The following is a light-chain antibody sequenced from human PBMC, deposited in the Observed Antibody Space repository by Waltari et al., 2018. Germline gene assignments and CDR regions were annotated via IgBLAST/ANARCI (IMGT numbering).Light chain of an antibody. CDR2: DEA. Sequence: DIQMTQSPSSLSASVGDRVTITCQAIQDISNTLNWYQQKPGKDPKVLIYDEANLETGVPSRFSGSGFGTDFTFTISSLQPEDLATYFCQQYHNLPATFGGGTKVESK. J-gene: IGKJ4*01. CDR1: QDISNT. CDR3: QQYHNLPAT. V-gene: IGKV1-33*01.